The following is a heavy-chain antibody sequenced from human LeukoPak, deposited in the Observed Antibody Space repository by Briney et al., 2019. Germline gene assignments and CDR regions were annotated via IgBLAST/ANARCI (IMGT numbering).Heavy chain of an antibody. CDR1: GFTFSSYA. V-gene: IGHV3-23*01. CDR2: ISGSGAGT. D-gene: IGHD3-10*02. J-gene: IGHJ4*02. Sequence: GGSLRLSCAASGFTFSSYAVNWVRQAPGKGLEWVSAISGSGAGTYYADSVKGRFTISRDNSKNTLYLQMKSLRAEDTAIYYCAKSRVRGVYYFDYWGQGTLVTVSS. CDR3: AKSRVRGVYYFDY.